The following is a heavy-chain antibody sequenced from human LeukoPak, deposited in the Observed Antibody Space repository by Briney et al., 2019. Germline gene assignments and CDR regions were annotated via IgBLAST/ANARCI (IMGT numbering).Heavy chain of an antibody. Sequence: SETLSLTCTVSGGSISSGSYYWSWIRQPAGKGLEWIGRIYTSGSTNYNPSLKSRVTISVDTSKNQFSLKLSSVTAADTAVYYCARTTIAAAGTVPYYYYMDVWGKGTTVTISS. CDR3: ARTTIAAAGTVPYYYYMDV. V-gene: IGHV4-61*02. D-gene: IGHD6-13*01. J-gene: IGHJ6*03. CDR1: GGSISSGSYY. CDR2: IYTSGST.